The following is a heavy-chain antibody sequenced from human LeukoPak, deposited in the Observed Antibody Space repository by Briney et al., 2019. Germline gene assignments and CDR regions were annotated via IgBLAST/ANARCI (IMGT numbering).Heavy chain of an antibody. CDR2: ITTGSSYI. D-gene: IGHD6-19*01. CDR3: ARDGYSSALEPREFDY. CDR1: GFTFDDYA. J-gene: IGHJ4*02. V-gene: IGHV3-21*01. Sequence: KPGGSLRLSRAASGFTFDDYAMHWVRQAPGKGLEWVSSITTGSSYIYYADSVRGRFTISRDNAKNSLSLQMNSLRAEDTAVYYCARDGYSSALEPREFDYWGQGTLVTVSS.